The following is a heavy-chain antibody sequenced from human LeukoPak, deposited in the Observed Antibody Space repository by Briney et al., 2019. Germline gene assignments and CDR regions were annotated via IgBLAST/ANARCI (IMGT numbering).Heavy chain of an antibody. Sequence: KTLETLSLTCSVSGGSFSNFFWSWIRQPAGKGLEWIGRMYIGGTSNYNPSLKSRVNMSLDTSKNHFSLNLTSVTAADTAVYYCARETAVAGRGVDYRGQGTLVTVSS. CDR3: ARETAVAGRGVDY. CDR2: MYIGGTS. V-gene: IGHV4-4*07. J-gene: IGHJ4*02. CDR1: GGSFSNFF. D-gene: IGHD6-19*01.